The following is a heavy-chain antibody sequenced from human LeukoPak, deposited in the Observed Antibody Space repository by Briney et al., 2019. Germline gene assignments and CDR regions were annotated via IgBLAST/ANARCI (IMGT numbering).Heavy chain of an antibody. CDR3: AKDPLGFCTRATCRYLDS. D-gene: IGHD2-8*01. CDR2: IWYDGSNR. Sequence: GGSLRLSCAVSGVTFSNYGMHWVRQAPGKGLEWVAVIWYDGSNRYYADSVKGRFTISRDNSENTLFLQMSSLRTEDTAVYYCAKDPLGFCTRATCRYLDSWGQGTLVTVST. CDR1: GVTFSNYG. V-gene: IGHV3-30*02. J-gene: IGHJ4*02.